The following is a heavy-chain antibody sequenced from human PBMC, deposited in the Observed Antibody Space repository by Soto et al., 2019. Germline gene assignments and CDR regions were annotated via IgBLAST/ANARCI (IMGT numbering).Heavy chain of an antibody. Sequence: GGSLRLSCGASGFTFSRYGMHWVRQAPGKGLEWVAVIWTDGSYEYYADSVMGRFTISRDNSKNTLYLQMNSLRAEDTAVYYCARAGHDSSGYYYGGLDYWGPGTLVTVSS. D-gene: IGHD3-22*01. V-gene: IGHV3-33*01. J-gene: IGHJ4*02. CDR1: GFTFSRYG. CDR3: ARAGHDSSGYYYGGLDY. CDR2: IWTDGSYE.